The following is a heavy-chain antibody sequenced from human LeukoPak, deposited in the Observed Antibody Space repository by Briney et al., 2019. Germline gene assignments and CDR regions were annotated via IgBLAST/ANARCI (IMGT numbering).Heavy chain of an antibody. V-gene: IGHV4-59*01. CDR1: GGSISNYY. Sequence: PSETLSLXCTVSGGSISNYYWRWIRQPPGKGLEWIGYIYNGGNTDYNPFLKSRVTISVDTSKNQFSLKLNSVTAADTAVYYCARDREFGYWGQGTLVTVSS. D-gene: IGHD3-10*01. CDR2: IYNGGNT. J-gene: IGHJ4*02. CDR3: ARDREFGY.